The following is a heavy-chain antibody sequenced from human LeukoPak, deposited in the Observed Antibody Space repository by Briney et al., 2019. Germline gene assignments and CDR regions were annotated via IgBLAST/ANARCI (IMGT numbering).Heavy chain of an antibody. V-gene: IGHV3-23*01. D-gene: IGHD1-26*01. Sequence: PGGSLRLSCAASGFTFSSYAMSWVRQAPGKGLEWVSAISGSGGSTYYADSVKGRFTISRDNSKNTLYLQMNSLRAEDTAVYYSATHPGSTIPPFDYWGQGTLVTVSS. CDR1: GFTFSSYA. CDR2: ISGSGGST. J-gene: IGHJ4*02. CDR3: ATHPGSTIPPFDY.